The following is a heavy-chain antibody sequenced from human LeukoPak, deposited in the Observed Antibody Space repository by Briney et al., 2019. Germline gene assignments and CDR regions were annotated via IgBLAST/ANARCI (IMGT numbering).Heavy chain of an antibody. V-gene: IGHV3-73*01. J-gene: IGHJ4*02. D-gene: IGHD5-18*01. CDR1: GFTFSGST. Sequence: GGSLRLSCAASGFTFSGSTMHWVRQASGKGLEWVGRIRSKTSNYATAYTASVKGRFTISRDDSNNTTYLQMNSLKTEDTAVYYCTTESADLTIQPQIDYWGQGTLVTVSS. CDR3: TTESADLTIQPQIDY. CDR2: IRSKTSNYAT.